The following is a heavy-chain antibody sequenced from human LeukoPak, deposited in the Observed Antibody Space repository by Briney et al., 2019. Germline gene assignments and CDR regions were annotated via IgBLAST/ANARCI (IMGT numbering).Heavy chain of an antibody. Sequence: AGEPLKISCKVSGYKFTSYWIGWVRQMPGTGLEWMGIIYPGDSDTRYSPSFQGQVTISADKSISTAYLQWSSLKASDTAMYFCARAGYSYGKYFEYWGQGTLVTVSS. CDR1: GYKFTSYW. D-gene: IGHD5-18*01. CDR3: ARAGYSYGKYFEY. CDR2: IYPGDSDT. V-gene: IGHV5-51*01. J-gene: IGHJ4*02.